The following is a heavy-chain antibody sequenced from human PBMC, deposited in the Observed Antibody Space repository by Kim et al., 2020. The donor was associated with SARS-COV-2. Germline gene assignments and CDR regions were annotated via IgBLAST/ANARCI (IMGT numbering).Heavy chain of an antibody. D-gene: IGHD6-19*01. V-gene: IGHV1-3*01. CDR1: GYTFTTFA. Sequence: ASAKVSCKASGYTFTTFALYWVRRAPGQRLEWMGWINGGNGNTRYSQKFQARVSITRDTSATTAYLELSGLRSEDTAVYYCAREAVAGSFDYWGQGTLVTVSS. CDR3: AREAVAGSFDY. J-gene: IGHJ4*02. CDR2: INGGNGNT.